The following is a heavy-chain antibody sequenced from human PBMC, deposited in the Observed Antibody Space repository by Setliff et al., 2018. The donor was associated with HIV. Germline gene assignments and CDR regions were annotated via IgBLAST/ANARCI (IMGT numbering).Heavy chain of an antibody. CDR2: IFFTGNT. CDR3: VRGYCSSATCYEDYYYMDV. V-gene: IGHV4-59*01. D-gene: IGHD2-2*01. J-gene: IGHJ6*03. Sequence: SETLSLTCTVSGGSISGYYWSWIRQPPGKGLEYIGSIFFTGNTIYNPSLKARVTLSVDMSKNQVFLRLSSVTAADTAVYYCVRGYCSSATCYEDYYYMDVCCKGSTVTVSS. CDR1: GGSISGYY.